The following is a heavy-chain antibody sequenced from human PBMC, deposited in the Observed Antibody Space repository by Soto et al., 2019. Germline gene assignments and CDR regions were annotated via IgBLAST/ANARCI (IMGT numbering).Heavy chain of an antibody. CDR3: ARGLLKKRYCSGGSCSDYYYYYMDV. CDR1: GYTFTSYD. V-gene: IGHV1-8*01. CDR2: MNPNSGNT. J-gene: IGHJ6*03. Sequence: ASVKVSCKASGYTFTSYDINWVRQATGQGLEWMGWMNPNSGNTGYAQKFQGRVTMTRNTSISTAYMELSSLRSEDTAVYYCARGLLKKRYCSGGSCSDYYYYYMDVWGKGTTVTVSS. D-gene: IGHD2-15*01.